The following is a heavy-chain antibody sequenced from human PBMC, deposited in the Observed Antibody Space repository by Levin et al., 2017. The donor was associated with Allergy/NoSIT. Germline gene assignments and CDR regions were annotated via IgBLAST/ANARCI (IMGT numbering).Heavy chain of an antibody. CDR3: AKGLQSYDTTDMDNWFDS. J-gene: IGHJ5*01. CDR1: GFTFGSYG. D-gene: IGHD1-1*01. Sequence: QAGGSLRLSCVASGFTFGSYGMHWVRQTPGKGLEWVALVSFDGIKKEYGDSVKGRFDISRDNSRNSLYLQMNSLRAEDTALYYCAKGLQSYDTTDMDNWFDSWGQGTLVTVSS. CDR2: VSFDGIKK. V-gene: IGHV3-30*18.